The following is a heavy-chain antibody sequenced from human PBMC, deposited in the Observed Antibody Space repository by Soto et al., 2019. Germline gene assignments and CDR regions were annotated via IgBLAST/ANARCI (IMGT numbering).Heavy chain of an antibody. CDR1: GFTFSRYW. D-gene: IGHD3-16*01. J-gene: IGHJ4*02. CDR2: IKEDGSEK. V-gene: IGHV3-7*03. Sequence: LRLSCAASGFTFSRYWMSWVRQAPGKGLEWVANIKEDGSEKNDVDSVKGRFTISRDNAKNSLYLQMNSLRVEDTAVYYCAKGGHIDYCGQGTLVTVSS. CDR3: AKGGHIDY.